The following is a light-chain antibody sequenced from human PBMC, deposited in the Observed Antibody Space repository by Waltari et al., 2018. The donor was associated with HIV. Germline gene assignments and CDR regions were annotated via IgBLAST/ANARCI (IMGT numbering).Light chain of an antibody. Sequence: EIVLTQSPATLSLSPGERATLSCRASHSVSDYLAWYQQKPGQPPRLLIYNASNRAAGSPARFSGSGSGTDFTLTISSLEPEDFAVYYCQQRTSWSPNTFGQGTKLEIK. V-gene: IGKV3-11*01. CDR2: NAS. CDR1: HSVSDY. J-gene: IGKJ2*01. CDR3: QQRTSWSPNT.